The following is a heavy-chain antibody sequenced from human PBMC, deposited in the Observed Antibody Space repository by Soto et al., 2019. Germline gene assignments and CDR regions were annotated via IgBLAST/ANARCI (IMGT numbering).Heavy chain of an antibody. D-gene: IGHD3-16*01. CDR3: ARRLRFYWYFDL. Sequence: SETLSLTCAVYGGSFSGYYWSWIRQPPGKGLEWIGEINHSGSTNYNPSLKSRVTISVDTSKNQFSLKLSSVTAADTAVYYCARRLRFYWYFDLWGRGTLVTVSS. J-gene: IGHJ2*01. CDR1: GGSFSGYY. V-gene: IGHV4-34*01. CDR2: INHSGST.